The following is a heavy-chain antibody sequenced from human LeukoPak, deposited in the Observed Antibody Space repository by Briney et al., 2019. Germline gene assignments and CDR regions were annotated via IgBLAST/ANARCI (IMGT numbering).Heavy chain of an antibody. Sequence: KPGGSLRLSCAASGFTFSSYSMNWVRQAPGKGLEWVSSISSSSSYIYYADSVKGRFTISRDNAKNSLYLQMNSLRAEDTAVYYCASGKVSSWFFDYWGQGTLVTVSS. V-gene: IGHV3-21*01. CDR1: GFTFSSYS. CDR2: ISSSSSYI. CDR3: ASGKVSSWFFDY. J-gene: IGHJ4*02. D-gene: IGHD6-13*01.